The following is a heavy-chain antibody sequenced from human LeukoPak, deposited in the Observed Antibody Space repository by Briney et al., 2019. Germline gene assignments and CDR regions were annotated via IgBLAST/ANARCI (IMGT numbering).Heavy chain of an antibody. D-gene: IGHD3-22*01. Sequence: GGSLRLSCAASGFTFSNHAMSWVRQAPGKGLEWVSAISGSGGSTYYADSVRGWFTISRDNSKNTVYLQMNSLRAEDTAVYYCAKRYYSDSSGYLGSLNYWGQGTLVTVSS. V-gene: IGHV3-23*01. CDR3: AKRYYSDSSGYLGSLNY. CDR1: GFTFSNHA. CDR2: ISGSGGST. J-gene: IGHJ4*02.